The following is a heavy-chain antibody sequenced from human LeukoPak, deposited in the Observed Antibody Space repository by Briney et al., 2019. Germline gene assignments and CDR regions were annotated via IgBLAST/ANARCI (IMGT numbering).Heavy chain of an antibody. Sequence: ASVKVSCKASGYTFTSYGISWVRQAPGQGLEWMGWISAYNGNTNHAQKLQGRVTTTTDTSTSTAYMELRSLRSDDTAVYYCARDFSYSSSWSTFDYWGQGTLVTVSS. CDR3: ARDFSYSSSWSTFDY. D-gene: IGHD6-13*01. CDR2: ISAYNGNT. J-gene: IGHJ4*02. CDR1: GYTFTSYG. V-gene: IGHV1-18*01.